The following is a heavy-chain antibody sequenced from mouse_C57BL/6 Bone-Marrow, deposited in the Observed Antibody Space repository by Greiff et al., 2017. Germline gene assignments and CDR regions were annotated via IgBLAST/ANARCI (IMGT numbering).Heavy chain of an antibody. J-gene: IGHJ3*01. CDR2: INPGSGGT. CDR1: GYAFTNYL. CDR3: ARTKNGDSWFAY. D-gene: IGHD4-1*01. V-gene: IGHV1-54*01. Sequence: QVQLQQSGAELVRPGTSVKVSCKASGYAFTNYLIEWVKQRPGQGLEWIGVINPGSGGTNYHEKFKGKATLTADKSSSTAYMQLSSLTSEDSAVYCSARTKNGDSWFAYWSQGTLVTVSA.